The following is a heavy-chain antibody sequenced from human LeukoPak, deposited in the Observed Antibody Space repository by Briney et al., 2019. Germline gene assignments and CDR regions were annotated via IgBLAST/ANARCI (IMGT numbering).Heavy chain of an antibody. J-gene: IGHJ4*02. Sequence: PSETLSLTCTVSGGSISSYYWSWIRQAPGKGLEWVSYISSSGSTIYYADSVKGRFTISRDNAKNSLYLQMNSLRAEDTAVYYCARLVVVPAAISGDYWGQGTLVTVSS. CDR3: ARLVVVPAAISGDY. CDR1: GGSISSYY. D-gene: IGHD2-2*01. CDR2: ISSSGSTI. V-gene: IGHV3-11*01.